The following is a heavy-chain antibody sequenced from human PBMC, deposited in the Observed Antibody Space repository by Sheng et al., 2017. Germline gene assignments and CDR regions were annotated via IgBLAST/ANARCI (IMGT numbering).Heavy chain of an antibody. V-gene: IGHV3-23*04. Sequence: EVHLVESGGGLVQPGGTLRLSCAASGFIFSSHGMSWVRQAPGKGLEWVSSISGSGGNTFYADSVKGRFTISTDNSKNTLYLQMNSLRAEDTAVYYCAKGDSEFLSYGTDYYYYMDVWGKGTTVTVSS. D-gene: IGHD3-3*01. CDR3: AKGDSEFLSYGTDYYYYMDV. J-gene: IGHJ6*03. CDR2: ISGSGGNT. CDR1: GFIFSSHG.